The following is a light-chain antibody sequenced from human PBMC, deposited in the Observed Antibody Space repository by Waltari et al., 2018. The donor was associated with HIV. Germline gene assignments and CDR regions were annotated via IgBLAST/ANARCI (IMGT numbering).Light chain of an antibody. J-gene: IGLJ3*02. Sequence: SYELTQPSSVSVSPGQTARITCSGDVLAKKYARWFQQKPGQAPVLVIDKDSERPSGIPERFSGSSSGTTVTLTSSGAQVEDEADYYCYSAADNNLGVFGGGTKLTVL. V-gene: IGLV3-27*01. CDR3: YSAADNNLGV. CDR2: KDS. CDR1: VLAKKY.